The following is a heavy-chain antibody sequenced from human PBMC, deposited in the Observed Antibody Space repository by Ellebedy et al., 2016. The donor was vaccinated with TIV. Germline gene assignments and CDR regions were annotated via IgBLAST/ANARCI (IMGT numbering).Heavy chain of an antibody. CDR3: ARSRAAAGRGNSYYFYMDV. CDR1: GDSISSAY. D-gene: IGHD6-13*01. J-gene: IGHJ6*03. CDR2: IFYSGST. V-gene: IGHV4-59*01. Sequence: MPSETLSLTCTVSGDSISSAYWSWIRQPPGKGLEWIGYIFYSGSTNYNPSLKSRVTFSVDTSKNQFSLKLNSVTAADTAVYFCARSRAAAGRGNSYYFYMDVWGKGTTVTVSS.